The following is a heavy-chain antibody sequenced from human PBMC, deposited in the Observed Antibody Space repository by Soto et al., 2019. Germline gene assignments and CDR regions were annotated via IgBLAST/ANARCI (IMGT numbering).Heavy chain of an antibody. J-gene: IGHJ6*02. V-gene: IGHV1-46*01. Sequence: ASVKVSCKASGYTFTSYYMHWVRQAPGQGLEWMGIINPSGGSTSYAQKFQGRVTMTRDTSTSTVYMELSSLRSEDTAVYYCARDAPSMTTFGGVIASYYGMVVWGQGTTVTVSS. CDR1: GYTFTSYY. CDR3: ARDAPSMTTFGGVIASYYGMVV. CDR2: INPSGGST. D-gene: IGHD3-16*02.